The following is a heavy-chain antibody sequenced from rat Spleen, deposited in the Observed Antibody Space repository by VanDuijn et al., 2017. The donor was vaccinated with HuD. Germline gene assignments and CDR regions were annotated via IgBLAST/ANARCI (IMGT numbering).Heavy chain of an antibody. D-gene: IGHD1-12*03. V-gene: IGHV5-7*01. CDR2: ISYDGSIT. CDR3: ARHAYYDGYYHWYFDF. CDR1: GFTFSDYN. Sequence: EVQLVESGEGLVQPGRSLKLSCAASGFTFSDYNMAWVRQAPKKGLEWVATISYDGSITYYRDSVKGRFTISRDNAKSTLYLQMDSLRSEDTATYYCARHAYYDGYYHWYFDFWGPGTMVTVSS. J-gene: IGHJ1*01.